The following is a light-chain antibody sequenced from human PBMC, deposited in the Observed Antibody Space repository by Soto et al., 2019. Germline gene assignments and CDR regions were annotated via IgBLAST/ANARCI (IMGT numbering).Light chain of an antibody. Sequence: QSVLTQPASVSGSTGRSITISCTGASSDVGDYTYVSWYQHHPGKAPKLMIYDVSNRPSGVSYRFSGSKSGNTASLTISGLQAEDESDYYCASYTTSTSWAFGGGTKLTVL. J-gene: IGLJ2*01. CDR1: SSDVGDYTY. CDR2: DVS. V-gene: IGLV2-14*03. CDR3: ASYTTSTSWA.